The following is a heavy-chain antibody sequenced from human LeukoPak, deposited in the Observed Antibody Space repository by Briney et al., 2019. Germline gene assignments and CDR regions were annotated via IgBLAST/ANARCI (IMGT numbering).Heavy chain of an antibody. CDR2: IIPILGIA. Sequence: GASVKVSCKASGGTFSSYTISWVRQAPGQRLEWMGRIIPILGIANYAQKFQGRVTITADKSTSTAYMELSSLRSEDTAVYYCARDNGLENRRVYYYMDVWGKGTTVTVSS. J-gene: IGHJ6*03. CDR1: GGTFSSYT. D-gene: IGHD3/OR15-3a*01. CDR3: ARDNGLENRRVYYYMDV. V-gene: IGHV1-69*04.